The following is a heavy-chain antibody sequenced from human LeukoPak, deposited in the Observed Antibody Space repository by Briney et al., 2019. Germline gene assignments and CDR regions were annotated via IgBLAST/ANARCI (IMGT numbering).Heavy chain of an antibody. CDR2: ISAYNNNT. V-gene: IGHV1-18*01. J-gene: IGHJ4*02. Sequence: ASVKVSCKASGYTFTSYGISWVRQAPGQGLEWMGWISAYNNNTNYAQKLQGRVTMTTDTSTSTAYMELRSLRSDDTAVYYCARSPLGYYDSSGSPIMGTFCDYWGQGTLVTVSS. CDR3: ARSPLGYYDSSGSPIMGTFCDY. CDR1: GYTFTSYG. D-gene: IGHD3-22*01.